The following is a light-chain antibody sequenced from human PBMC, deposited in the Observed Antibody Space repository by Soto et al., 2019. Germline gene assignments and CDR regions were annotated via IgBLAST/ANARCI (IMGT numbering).Light chain of an antibody. CDR1: SSDVGGYDY. J-gene: IGLJ1*01. V-gene: IGLV2-14*01. Sequence: QSVLTQPASVSGSPGQSITISCTGTSSDVGGYDYVSWYQDHPGKAPKLTIYEVSNRPSGVSNRFSGSKSGNTAPLTISGLQAEDEAEYYCSSYTSSSTDVFGTGTKVTVL. CDR2: EVS. CDR3: SSYTSSSTDV.